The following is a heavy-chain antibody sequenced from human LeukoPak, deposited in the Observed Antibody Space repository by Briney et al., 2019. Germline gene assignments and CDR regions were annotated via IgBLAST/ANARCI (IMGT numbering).Heavy chain of an antibody. CDR2: ISYDGSNK. J-gene: IGHJ4*02. V-gene: IGHV3-30-3*01. CDR3: ARDPRQWLGYYFDY. CDR1: GFTFSSYW. Sequence: GGSLRLSCAASGFTFSSYWMSWVRQAPGKGLEWVAVISYDGSNKYYADSVKGRFTISRDNSKNTLYLQLNSLRAEDTAGYYCARDPRQWLGYYFDYWGQGTLVTVSS. D-gene: IGHD6-19*01.